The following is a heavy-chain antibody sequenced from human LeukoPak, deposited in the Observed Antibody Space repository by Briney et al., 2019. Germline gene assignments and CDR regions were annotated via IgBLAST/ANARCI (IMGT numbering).Heavy chain of an antibody. Sequence: ASVKVSCKASGYTFTGYYMHWVRQAPGQGLEWMGWINPNSGGTNYAQKFQGRVTMTRDTSISTAYMELSRLRSDDTAVYYCARVSHSSGYPVLIDYWGQGTLVTVSS. CDR2: INPNSGGT. D-gene: IGHD3-22*01. CDR1: GYTFTGYY. J-gene: IGHJ4*02. CDR3: ARVSHSSGYPVLIDY. V-gene: IGHV1-2*02.